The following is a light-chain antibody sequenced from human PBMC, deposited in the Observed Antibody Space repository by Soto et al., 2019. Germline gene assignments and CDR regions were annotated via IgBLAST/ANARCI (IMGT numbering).Light chain of an antibody. CDR2: EVS. J-gene: IGLJ1*01. V-gene: IGLV2-23*02. Sequence: QSALTQPASVSGSPGQSFTISCTGTSSDVGSYNLVSWYQQHPGKAPKLMIYEVSKRPSGVSNRFSGSKSGNTASLTITWLQAEDEADYYCCSYASSSTYVFGTGTKVTVL. CDR1: SSDVGSYNL. CDR3: CSYASSSTYV.